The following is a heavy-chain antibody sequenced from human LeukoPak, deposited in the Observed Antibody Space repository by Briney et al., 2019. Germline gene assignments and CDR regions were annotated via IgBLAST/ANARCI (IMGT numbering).Heavy chain of an antibody. D-gene: IGHD3-3*01. V-gene: IGHV3-66*01. CDR3: ASAEWSNYYYGMDV. Sequence: PGGSLRLSCAASRFTVSSNYMSWVRQALGKGLEGVSVIYRGGSTYYVVCVKGRFTISRDNSKNKQYLQMNSLRAEDTAVYYCASAEWSNYYYGMDVWGQGTTVTVSS. CDR2: IYRGGST. CDR1: RFTVSSNY. J-gene: IGHJ6*01.